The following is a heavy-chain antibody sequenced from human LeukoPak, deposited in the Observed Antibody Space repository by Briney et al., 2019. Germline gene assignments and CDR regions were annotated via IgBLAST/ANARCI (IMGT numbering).Heavy chain of an antibody. D-gene: IGHD3-22*01. CDR1: GFTFSSYA. CDR2: ISGGVGST. CDR3: TAHEGSSGYYSSFDY. J-gene: IGHJ4*02. Sequence: GGALRLSCAASGFTFSSYAMSWVRQAPGKGLEWVSAISGGVGSTYYADSVKGRFTNSRDNSTNTLYLQMSSLKAEDTAVYYCTAHEGSSGYYSSFDYWGQGTLVTVSS. V-gene: IGHV3-23*01.